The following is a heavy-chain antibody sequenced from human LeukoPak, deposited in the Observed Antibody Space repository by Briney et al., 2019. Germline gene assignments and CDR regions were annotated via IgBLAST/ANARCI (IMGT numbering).Heavy chain of an antibody. CDR3: ARQVFEFGYPLFDY. D-gene: IGHD3-10*01. J-gene: IGHJ4*02. CDR1: GGSISSSSYY. V-gene: IGHV4-39*01. CDR2: IYYSGST. Sequence: SETLSLTCTVSGGSISSSSYYWGWIRQPPGKGLEWIGSIYYSGSTYYNPSLKSRVTISVDTSKNQFSLKLSSVTAADTAVYYCARQVFEFGYPLFDYWGQGTLVTVSS.